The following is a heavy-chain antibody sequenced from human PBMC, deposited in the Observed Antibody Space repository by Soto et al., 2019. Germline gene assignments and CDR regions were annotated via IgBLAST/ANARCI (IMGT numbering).Heavy chain of an antibody. CDR1: GFTFSSYG. CDR2: ISSDGSTK. J-gene: IGHJ4*01. Sequence: SLRLSCVASGFTFSSYGIHWVRQAPGKGLEWVAVISSDGSTKYYADSVKCRFTISRDNSKNTLYLQMDSLRPEDTAVYYCAKEVAVAGDFEYWGHGTLVTVSS. D-gene: IGHD6-19*01. CDR3: AKEVAVAGDFEY. V-gene: IGHV3-30*18.